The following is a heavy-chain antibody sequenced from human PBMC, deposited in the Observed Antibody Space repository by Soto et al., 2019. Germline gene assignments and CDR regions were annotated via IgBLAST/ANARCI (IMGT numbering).Heavy chain of an antibody. Sequence: ASVTVSGKTSGYTVSNYGITCVRQAPGQPLEWLGWISLYSDGTNYAQKFQGRVSMTTDTSTTTAYMELRSLRSDDTAVYYCARVVPGAEAWFGPWGQGTVVAVSS. CDR2: ISLYSDGT. CDR1: GYTVSNYG. J-gene: IGHJ5*02. CDR3: ARVVPGAEAWFGP. D-gene: IGHD2-2*01. V-gene: IGHV1-18*01.